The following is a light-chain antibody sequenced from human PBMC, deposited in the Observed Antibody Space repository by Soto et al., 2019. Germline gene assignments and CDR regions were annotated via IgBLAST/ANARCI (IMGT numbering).Light chain of an antibody. CDR1: QSIRSY. Sequence: DIQLTQSPSSLSASVVDKVTITCRASQSIRSYLNWVQQKPGKAPKLLIYDASSLQTGVPSRFSGSGSGTDFSLTISSLQPEDFATYYCQQSYSTPVTFGQGTKVDIK. J-gene: IGKJ1*01. CDR3: QQSYSTPVT. CDR2: DAS. V-gene: IGKV1-39*01.